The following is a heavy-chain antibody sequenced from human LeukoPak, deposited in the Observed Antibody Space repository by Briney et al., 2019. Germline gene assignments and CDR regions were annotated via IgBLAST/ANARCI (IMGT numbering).Heavy chain of an antibody. CDR3: AREGYGWGSHDY. CDR1: GFTFSSYW. J-gene: IGHJ4*02. Sequence: GGSLRLSCAASGFTFSSYWMTWVRQAPGKGLEWVANIKQDGSQKYYVDSVKGRFTVSKDNAKKSLYLQMNSLRAEDTALYYCAREGYGWGSHDYWGQGTLVTVSS. CDR2: IKQDGSQK. D-gene: IGHD3-10*01. V-gene: IGHV3-7*04.